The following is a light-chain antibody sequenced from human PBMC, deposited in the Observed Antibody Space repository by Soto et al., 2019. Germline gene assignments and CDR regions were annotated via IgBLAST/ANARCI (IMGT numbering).Light chain of an antibody. Sequence: EIMLTQSPATLSLCPGERATLSCRASQSVSSYLAWYQQKPGQAPRLLIYDASNRATGIPARFSGSGSGTDFTLTISSLEPEDFAVYYCQQRSNWLTFGGGTKVEIK. V-gene: IGKV3-11*01. J-gene: IGKJ4*01. CDR3: QQRSNWLT. CDR1: QSVSSY. CDR2: DAS.